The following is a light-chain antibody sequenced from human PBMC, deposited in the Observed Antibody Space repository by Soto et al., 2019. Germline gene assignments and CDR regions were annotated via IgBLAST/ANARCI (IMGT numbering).Light chain of an antibody. CDR3: QQYSNWPSWT. CDR2: GAS. J-gene: IGKJ1*01. CDR1: QSVSSF. Sequence: EKVMTQSPATLSMSPGERATLSCRASQSVSSFLAWYQQKPGQAPRLLIYGASTRAPGIPARFSGSGSGTQFTLTISSLQCEDFAVYYCQQYSNWPSWTFGQGTKVEVK. V-gene: IGKV3-15*01.